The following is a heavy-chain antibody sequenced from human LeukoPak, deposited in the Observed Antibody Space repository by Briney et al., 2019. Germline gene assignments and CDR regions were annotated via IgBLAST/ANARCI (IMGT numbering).Heavy chain of an antibody. D-gene: IGHD3-16*01. CDR3: AHDSPGNYGFDY. Sequence: SGPTLVNPTQTLTLTCTFSGFSLISSGVGVAWIRQPPGKALEWLALIYGNDNKRYSPSLKSRLTINKDTSDNQVVLRMTSMDPVDTATYYCAHDSPGNYGFDYWGQGTLVTVSS. CDR1: GFSLISSGVG. J-gene: IGHJ4*02. CDR2: IYGNDNK. V-gene: IGHV2-5*01.